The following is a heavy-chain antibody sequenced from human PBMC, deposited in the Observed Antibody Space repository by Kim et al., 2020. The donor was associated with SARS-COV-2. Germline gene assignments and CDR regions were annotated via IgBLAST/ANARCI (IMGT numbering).Heavy chain of an antibody. V-gene: IGHV3-23*01. D-gene: IGHD3-10*01. CDR2: FNGSGINT. Sequence: GGSLRLSCTASGFTFSNYAMSWVRQAPGKGLEWVSAFNGSGINTYYADSVKGRFTISRDNSKNTLYLQMNSLRAEDTAVYYCAMIPTHSGTSPYYYYYYG. CDR1: GFTFSNYA. CDR3: AMIPTHSGTSPYYYYYYG. J-gene: IGHJ6*01.